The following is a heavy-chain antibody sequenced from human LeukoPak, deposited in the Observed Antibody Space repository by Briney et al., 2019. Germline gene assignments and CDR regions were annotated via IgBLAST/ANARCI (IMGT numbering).Heavy chain of an antibody. CDR1: GFSLSTSAVG. CDR3: AHSGRRHGSFDWYLDY. CDR2: FYWDDDN. D-gene: IGHD3-9*01. J-gene: IGHJ4*02. V-gene: IGHV2-5*02. Sequence: SGPTLVNPTQTLTLTCTFSGFSLSTSAVGVDWIRQPPGKALEWHAHFYWDDDNRYSPSLKSRHTITKDTSTNQVVHTMTNMDPVDTATYYCAHSGRRHGSFDWYLDYWGQGTLVTVYS.